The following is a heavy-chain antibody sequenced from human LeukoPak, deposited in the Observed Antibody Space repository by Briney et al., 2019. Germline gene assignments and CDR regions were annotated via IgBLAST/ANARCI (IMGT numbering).Heavy chain of an antibody. CDR2: ISSSSSTI. Sequence: GGSLRLSCVVSGITFSSYSMNWVRQAPGKGLEWVSYISSSSSTIYYADSVQGRFTISRDNAKNSLYLQMNSLRDEDTAVYYCASPPYSFCGGDCPLGYWGQGTLVTVSS. CDR3: ASPPYSFCGGDCPLGY. V-gene: IGHV3-48*02. D-gene: IGHD2-21*02. J-gene: IGHJ4*02. CDR1: GITFSSYS.